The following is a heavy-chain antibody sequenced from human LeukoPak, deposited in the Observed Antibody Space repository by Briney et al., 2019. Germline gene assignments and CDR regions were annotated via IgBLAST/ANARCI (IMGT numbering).Heavy chain of an antibody. CDR2: ISSSGSTI. V-gene: IGHV3-48*03. CDR3: ARETSGGATSVDY. Sequence: PGESLRLSCAASGFTFSSYEMNWVRQAPGKGLEWVSYISSSGSTIYYADSVKGRSTISRDNAKNSLYLQMNSLRAEDTAVYYCARETSGGATSVDYWGQGTLVTVSS. D-gene: IGHD1-26*01. CDR1: GFTFSSYE. J-gene: IGHJ4*02.